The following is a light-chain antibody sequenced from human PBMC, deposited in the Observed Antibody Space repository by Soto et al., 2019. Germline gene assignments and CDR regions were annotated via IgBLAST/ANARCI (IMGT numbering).Light chain of an antibody. V-gene: IGKV1-39*01. Sequence: DIQMTQSPSSLPASVGDRVTITWRASQSISSYLNWYQHKPGKAPKLLIYSATKLQSGVPSRFSGGGSGTDFTLTISSLQPEDFATYSCQQGSSLPWTFGQGTKVEIK. CDR3: QQGSSLPWT. CDR2: SAT. CDR1: QSISSY. J-gene: IGKJ1*01.